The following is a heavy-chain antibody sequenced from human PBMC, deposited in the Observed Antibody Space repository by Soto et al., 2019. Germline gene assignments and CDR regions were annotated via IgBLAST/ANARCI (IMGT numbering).Heavy chain of an antibody. Sequence: PGGSLRLSCAASGFSINNYAMSWVRQAPGKGLEWVSVISDSGGSTYYADSVKGRFTISRDNSKNTLYLQMSSLTAEDTAVYYCAKDGPTVTIVQYYYYYGMDVWGQGTTVTVSS. D-gene: IGHD4-4*01. J-gene: IGHJ6*02. CDR1: GFSINNYA. CDR2: ISDSGGST. CDR3: AKDGPTVTIVQYYYYYGMDV. V-gene: IGHV3-23*01.